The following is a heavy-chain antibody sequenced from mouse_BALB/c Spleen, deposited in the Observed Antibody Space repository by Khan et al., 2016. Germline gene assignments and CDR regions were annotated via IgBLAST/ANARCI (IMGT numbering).Heavy chain of an antibody. CDR2: IWSDGST. CDR3: ARRDDGGGARDY. D-gene: IGHD2-3*01. V-gene: IGHV2-6*02. J-gene: IGHJ4*01. Sequence: QVQLKESGPGLVAPSQSLSITCTVSGFSLTSYGVHWVRQPPGKGLEWLVVIWSDGSTTYNSALKSRLSISKDNSKSQVFFIMNSVQTDDTARYYCARRDDGGGARDYWGQGTSVTVSS. CDR1: GFSLTSYG.